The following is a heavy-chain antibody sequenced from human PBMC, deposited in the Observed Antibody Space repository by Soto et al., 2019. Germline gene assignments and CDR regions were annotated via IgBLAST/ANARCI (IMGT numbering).Heavy chain of an antibody. Sequence: GASVKVSCKASGYTFTSYGISWVRQAPGQGLEWMGWISAYNGNTNFAQKLQGRVTMTTDTSTSTAYMELSSLRSEDTAVYYCAGGITIFGVAPSYYYMDVWGKGTTVTVSS. CDR2: ISAYNGNT. CDR3: AGGITIFGVAPSYYYMDV. V-gene: IGHV1-18*01. D-gene: IGHD3-3*01. J-gene: IGHJ6*03. CDR1: GYTFTSYG.